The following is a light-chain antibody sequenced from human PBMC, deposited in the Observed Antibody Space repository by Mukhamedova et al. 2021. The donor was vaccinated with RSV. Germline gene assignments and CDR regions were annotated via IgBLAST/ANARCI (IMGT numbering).Light chain of an antibody. Sequence: WYQRRVHGKAPKRLIYSASTLQGGVPSRFSGSGSGTQFTPTISGLQPEDFATYYCLHYNSFPYAFGQGTKLEIK. V-gene: IGKV1-17*01. CDR2: SAS. CDR3: LHYNSFPYA. J-gene: IGKJ2*01.